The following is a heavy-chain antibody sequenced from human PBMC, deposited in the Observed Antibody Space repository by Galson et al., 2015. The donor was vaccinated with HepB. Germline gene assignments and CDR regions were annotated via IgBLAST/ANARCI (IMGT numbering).Heavy chain of an antibody. CDR3: ASTSGSYYIGWFDP. J-gene: IGHJ5*02. CDR1: GFSLSTSGVG. Sequence: PALVKPTQTLTLTCTFSGFSLSTSGVGVGWIRQPPGKALEWLALIYWDDDKRYSPSLKSRLTITKDTSKNQVVLTMTNMDPVDTATYYCASTSGSYYIGWFDPWGQGTLVTVSS. V-gene: IGHV2-5*02. CDR2: IYWDDDK. D-gene: IGHD3-10*01.